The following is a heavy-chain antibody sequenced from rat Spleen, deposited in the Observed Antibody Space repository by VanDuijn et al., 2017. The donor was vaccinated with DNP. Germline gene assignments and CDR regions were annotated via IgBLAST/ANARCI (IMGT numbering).Heavy chain of an antibody. D-gene: IGHD1-1*01. V-gene: IGHV5-22*01. CDR1: GFSFSDYY. Sequence: EVQLVESGGDLVQSGRSLKLSCAASGFSFSDYYMAWVRQAPTKGLEWVAYIRFDGGSTYYGDSVKGRFTISRDNAKSTLSLQMNSLRSEDMATYYCAKPMDYYSGGFAYWGQGTLVTVSS. CDR2: IRFDGGST. J-gene: IGHJ3*01. CDR3: AKPMDYYSGGFAY.